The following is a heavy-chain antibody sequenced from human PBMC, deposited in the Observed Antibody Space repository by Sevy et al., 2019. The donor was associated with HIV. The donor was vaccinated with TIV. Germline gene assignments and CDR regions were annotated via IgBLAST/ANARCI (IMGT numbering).Heavy chain of an antibody. CDR2: IFPSGGS. Sequence: SETLSLTCNVSGGSIRSGRYYWAWIRQPAGKGLEWIGRIFPSGGSNFNPSMMSRVSMSIDTSKKQFSLTLTSVTAADTAFYYCARRAYGSSHYFDYWGQGTLVTVSS. CDR1: GGSIRSGRYY. D-gene: IGHD6-13*01. CDR3: ARRAYGSSHYFDY. J-gene: IGHJ4*02. V-gene: IGHV4-61*02.